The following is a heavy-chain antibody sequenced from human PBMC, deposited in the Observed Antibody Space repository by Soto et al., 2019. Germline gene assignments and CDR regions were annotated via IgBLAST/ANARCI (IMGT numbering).Heavy chain of an antibody. Sequence: SETLSLTCAVSGGTFSGYYWSWIRQPPGKGLEWIGEINHSGSTNYNPSLKSRVTISVDTSKNQFSLKLSSVTAVDTAVYYWGRGGGIVGVYSSPPPTCGFDPWGQGTLVTVSS. CDR1: GGTFSGYY. CDR3: GRGGGIVGVYSSPPPTCGFDP. CDR2: INHSGST. V-gene: IGHV4-34*01. D-gene: IGHD2-21*01. J-gene: IGHJ5*02.